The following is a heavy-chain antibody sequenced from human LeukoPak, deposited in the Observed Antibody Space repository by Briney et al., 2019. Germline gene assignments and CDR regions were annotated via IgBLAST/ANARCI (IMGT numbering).Heavy chain of an antibody. CDR2: FDPEDGET. J-gene: IGHJ1*01. CDR1: GYTLTELS. V-gene: IGHV1-24*01. D-gene: IGHD2-2*02. CDR3: ATGCSSTSCYRHFQH. Sequence: ASVKVSCKVSGYTLTELSMHWVRQAPGKGLEWMEGFDPEDGETIYAQKFQGRVTMTEDTSTDTAYMELSSLRSEDTAVYYCATGCSSTSCYRHFQHWGQGTLVTVSS.